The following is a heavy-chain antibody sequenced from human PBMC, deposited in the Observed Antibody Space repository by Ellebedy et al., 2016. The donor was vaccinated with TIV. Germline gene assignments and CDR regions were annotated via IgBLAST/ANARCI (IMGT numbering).Heavy chain of an antibody. CDR2: IYYSGST. D-gene: IGHD3-3*01. J-gene: IGHJ5*02. Sequence: MPSETLSLTCTASGGPISSYSWSWIRQPPGKGLEWIGYIYYSGSTNYNPSLKSRVTISVDTSKNQFSLKLSSVTAADTAVYYCAGVFGSGEPEFDPWGQGTLVTVSS. CDR1: GGPISSYS. CDR3: AGVFGSGEPEFDP. V-gene: IGHV4-59*12.